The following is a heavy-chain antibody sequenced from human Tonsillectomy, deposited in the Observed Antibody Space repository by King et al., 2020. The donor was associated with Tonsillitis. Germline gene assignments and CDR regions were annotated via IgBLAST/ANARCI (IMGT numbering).Heavy chain of an antibody. Sequence: QLVQSGGGLVQPGGSLRLSCAASGFTVSSNYMSWVRQAPGKGLEWVSVIYSGGSTYYADSVKGRFTISRHNSKNTLYLQMNSRRAEDTAVYYCARGEPGTYFDYWGQGTLVTVSS. D-gene: IGHD3/OR15-3a*01. J-gene: IGHJ4*02. CDR3: ARGEPGTYFDY. CDR1: GFTVSSNY. V-gene: IGHV3-53*04. CDR2: IYSGGST.